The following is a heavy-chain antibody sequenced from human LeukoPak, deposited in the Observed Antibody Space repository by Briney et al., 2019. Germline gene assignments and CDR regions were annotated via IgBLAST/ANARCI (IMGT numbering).Heavy chain of an antibody. CDR1: GFTFSSYA. J-gene: IGHJ4*02. V-gene: IGHV3-23*01. D-gene: IGHD2-15*01. CDR3: AKSNVVATTGYFDY. CDR2: ISSSGRRT. Sequence: GGSLRLACAASGFTFSSYAMSWVRQAPGKGLEWVSAISSSGRRTYYADSLKGRFTISSDNSKNTLYLQMNSLRDEDTAVYCCAKSNVVATTGYFDYWGQGTLVTVS.